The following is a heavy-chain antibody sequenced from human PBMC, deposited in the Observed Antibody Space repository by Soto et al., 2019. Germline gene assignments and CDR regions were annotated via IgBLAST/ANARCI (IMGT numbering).Heavy chain of an antibody. J-gene: IGHJ6*02. Sequence: ASVKVSCKASGYTFTSYYMHWVRQAPGQGLEWMGIINPSGGSTSYAQKFQGRVTVTRDTATSTVYMELSSLRSEDTALYYCARCSVNGRMHYYDYGMDVXX. V-gene: IGHV1-46*01. CDR2: INPSGGST. CDR3: ARCSVNGRMHYYDYGMDV. CDR1: GYTFTSYY. D-gene: IGHD1-20*01.